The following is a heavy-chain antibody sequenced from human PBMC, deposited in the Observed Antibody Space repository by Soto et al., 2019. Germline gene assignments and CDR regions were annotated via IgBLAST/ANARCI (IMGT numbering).Heavy chain of an antibody. CDR1: GFTFSSYG. CDR3: ARDSNWNPYYFDY. J-gene: IGHJ4*02. D-gene: IGHD1-20*01. V-gene: IGHV3-33*01. Sequence: QVQLVESGGGVVQPGRSLRLSCAASGFTFSSYGMHWVRQAPGKGLEWVAVIWYDGSNKYYADSVKGRFTISRDNSKNTLYLQMNSLRAEDTAVYYCARDSNWNPYYFDYWGQGTLVTVSS. CDR2: IWYDGSNK.